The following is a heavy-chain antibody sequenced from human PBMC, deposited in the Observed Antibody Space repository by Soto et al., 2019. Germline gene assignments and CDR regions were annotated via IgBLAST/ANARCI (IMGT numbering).Heavy chain of an antibody. CDR2: ISQDGAIA. CDR1: GFAFGGYW. Sequence: VQLVESGGGLVQPGGSLRLSCAASGFAFGGYWMHWVRQAPGKGLVWVSRISQDGAIATQADSVKGRFTISRDNAKHTLFLQMNSLRADDTAVYYCLRDQRHWNEFADQWGQGTLVTVSS. D-gene: IGHD1-1*01. J-gene: IGHJ4*02. V-gene: IGHV3-74*01. CDR3: LRDQRHWNEFADQ.